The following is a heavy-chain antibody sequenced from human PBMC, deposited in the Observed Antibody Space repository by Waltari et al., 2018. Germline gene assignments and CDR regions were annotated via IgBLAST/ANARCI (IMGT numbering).Heavy chain of an antibody. J-gene: IGHJ4*02. D-gene: IGHD6-13*01. CDR1: GFTFSSYA. V-gene: IGHV3-30-3*01. CDR2: ISYDGSNK. CDR3: ARPLYSSSWYEYYFDY. Sequence: QVQLVESGGGVVQPGRSLRLSCAASGFTFSSYAMHWVRQAPGKGLEWVAVISYDGSNKYYADSVKSRFTISRDNSKNTLYLQMNSLRAEDTAVYYCARPLYSSSWYEYYFDYWGQGTLVTVSS.